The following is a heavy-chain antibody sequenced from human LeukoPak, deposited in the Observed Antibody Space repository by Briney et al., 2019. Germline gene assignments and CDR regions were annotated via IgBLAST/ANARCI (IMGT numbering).Heavy chain of an antibody. CDR3: ASSLYYYGSGSDLDAFDI. CDR2: IYPSDSDT. J-gene: IGHJ3*02. Sequence: GESLKISCKGSGYSFTSYWIGWVRPMPGKGLEWMGIIYPSDSDTRYSPSFQGQVTISADKSISTAYLQWSSLKASDTAMYYCASSLYYYGSGSDLDAFDIWGQGTMVTVSS. CDR1: GYSFTSYW. D-gene: IGHD3-10*01. V-gene: IGHV5-51*01.